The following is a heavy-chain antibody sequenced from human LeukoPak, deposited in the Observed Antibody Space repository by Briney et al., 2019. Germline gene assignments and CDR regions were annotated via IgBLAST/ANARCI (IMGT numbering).Heavy chain of an antibody. V-gene: IGHV5-51*01. CDR2: IYPGDSDT. Sequence: GESLKISCKGSGYSFTSYWIGWVRQMPGKGLEWMGIIYPGDSDTRYSPSFQGQVTISADKSISTAYLQWSSLKASDTAMYYCARRAGTGGATTRAFDYWGQGTLVTVSS. J-gene: IGHJ4*02. CDR1: GYSFTSYW. CDR3: ARRAGTGGATTRAFDY. D-gene: IGHD1-26*01.